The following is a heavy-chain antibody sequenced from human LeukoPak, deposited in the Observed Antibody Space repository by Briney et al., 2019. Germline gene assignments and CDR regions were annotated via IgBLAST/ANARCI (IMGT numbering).Heavy chain of an antibody. Sequence: ASVKVSCKVSGYRFTELSRHWVRQAPGKGLEWLGGFDLVHGDTIYAQKFQGRVTMTEDTSTDTSYMELSSLGSEDTAVYFCTAGRAYSPLDFWGRGPLV. D-gene: IGHD5-18*01. CDR3: TAGRAYSPLDF. CDR2: FDLVHGDT. V-gene: IGHV1-24*01. J-gene: IGHJ4*02. CDR1: GYRFTELS.